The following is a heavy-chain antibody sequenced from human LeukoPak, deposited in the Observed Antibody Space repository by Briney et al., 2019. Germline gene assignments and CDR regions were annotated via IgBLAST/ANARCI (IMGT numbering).Heavy chain of an antibody. CDR3: ARIRITMVRGAIDY. J-gene: IGHJ4*02. Sequence: GGSLRLSCAASGFTFSSYDMNWLRQAPGKGLEWVSSISSSSSYIYYADSVKGRFTISRDNSKNTLYLQMNSLRAEDTAVYYCARIRITMVRGAIDYWGQGTLVTVSS. D-gene: IGHD3-10*01. CDR2: ISSSSSYI. V-gene: IGHV3-21*04. CDR1: GFTFSSYD.